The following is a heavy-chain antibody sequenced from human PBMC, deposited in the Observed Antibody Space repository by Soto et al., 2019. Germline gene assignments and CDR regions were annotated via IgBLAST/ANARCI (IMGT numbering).Heavy chain of an antibody. D-gene: IGHD2-15*01. CDR3: ARDLGGWPDY. CDR2: ISAYSGST. V-gene: IGHV1-18*01. J-gene: IGHJ4*02. Sequence: ASVKVSCKASGYTFTSYGISWVRQAPGQGLEWMGWISAYSGSTNYAQKFQGRVTITRDTSASTAYMELSSLRSEDTAVYYCARDLGGWPDYWGQGTLVTVSS. CDR1: GYTFTSYG.